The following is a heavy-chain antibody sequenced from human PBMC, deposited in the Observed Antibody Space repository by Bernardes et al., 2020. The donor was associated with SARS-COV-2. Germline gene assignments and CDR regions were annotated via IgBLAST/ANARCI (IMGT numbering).Heavy chain of an antibody. CDR1: GGSISTYY. Sequence: SETLSLTCTVSGGSISTYYWGWIRQPPGKGLEWIGYIYYSGSANYNPSLKSRVTMSVDTSKNQFSLNLSSVTAADTAVYFCARSSSYTSRIAYWGQGTLVTVSS. CDR3: ARSSSYTSRIAY. D-gene: IGHD6-13*01. CDR2: IYYSGSA. J-gene: IGHJ4*02. V-gene: IGHV4-59*01.